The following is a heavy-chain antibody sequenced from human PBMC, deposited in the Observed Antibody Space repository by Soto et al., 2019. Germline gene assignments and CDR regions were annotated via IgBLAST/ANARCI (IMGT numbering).Heavy chain of an antibody. V-gene: IGHV3-13*04. J-gene: IGHJ3*02. CDR2: IGTAGDT. D-gene: IGHD2-15*01. CDR1: GFTFSSYD. CDR3: ARGGRMLAFDI. Sequence: EVQLVESGGGLVQPGGSLRLSCAASGFTFSSYDMHWVRQATGKGLEWVSGIGTAGDTYSPGSVKGRFTISRENATNSLYLQMTSLRAGDTAVYYCARGGRMLAFDIWGQGTMVTVSS.